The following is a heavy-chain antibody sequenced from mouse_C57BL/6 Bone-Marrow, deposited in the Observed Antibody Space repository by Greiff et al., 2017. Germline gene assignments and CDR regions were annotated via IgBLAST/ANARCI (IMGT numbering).Heavy chain of an antibody. D-gene: IGHD1-1*01. CDR3: ARTYYYGSSPLFDY. V-gene: IGHV1-82*01. J-gene: IGHJ2*01. CDR1: GYAFSSSW. Sequence: QVQLKQSGPELVKPGASVKISCKASGYAFSSSWMNWVKQRPGKGLEWIGRIYPGDGDTNYNGKFKGKATLTADKSSSTAYMQLSSLTSEDSAVYFCARTYYYGSSPLFDYWGQGTTLTVSS. CDR2: IYPGDGDT.